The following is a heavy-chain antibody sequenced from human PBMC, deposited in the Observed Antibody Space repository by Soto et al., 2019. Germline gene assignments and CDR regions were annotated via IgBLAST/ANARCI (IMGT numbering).Heavy chain of an antibody. V-gene: IGHV3-23*01. J-gene: IGHJ6*02. CDR1: GFTFSSYA. Sequence: TGGSLRLSCAASGFTFSSYAMGWVRQAPGKGLEWVSAISGSGGSTYYADSVKGRFTISRDNSKNTLYLQMDSLRAEDTAVYYCAKDRPRRYYYYGMDVWGQGTTVTVSS. CDR3: AKDRPRRYYYYGMDV. CDR2: ISGSGGST.